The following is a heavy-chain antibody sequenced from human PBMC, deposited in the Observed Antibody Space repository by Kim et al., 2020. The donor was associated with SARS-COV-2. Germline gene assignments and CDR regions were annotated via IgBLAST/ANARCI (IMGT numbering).Heavy chain of an antibody. CDR2: IYYSGST. V-gene: IGHV4-59*01. CDR1: GGSISSYY. D-gene: IGHD6-13*01. CDR3: ARDRGAAGVRFHWFDP. Sequence: SETLSLTCTVSGGSISSYYWSWIRQPPGKGLEWIGYIYYSGSTNYNPSLKSRVTISVDTSKNQFSLKLSSVTAADTAVYYCARDRGAAGVRFHWFDPWGQGTLVTVSS. J-gene: IGHJ5*02.